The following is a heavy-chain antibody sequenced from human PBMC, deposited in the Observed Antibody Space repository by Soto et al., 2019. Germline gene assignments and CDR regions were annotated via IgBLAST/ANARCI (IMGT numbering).Heavy chain of an antibody. CDR3: AKHRRGWNLGELSFSFDY. Sequence: EVQLLESGGGLVQPGGSLRLSCAASGFTFSSYAMSWVRQAPGKGLEWVSAISGSGGSTYYADSVKGRFTISRDNSKNTLYLQMNSLRAEDTAVYYCAKHRRGWNLGELSFSFDYWGQGTLVTVSS. V-gene: IGHV3-23*01. D-gene: IGHD3-16*02. CDR1: GFTFSSYA. J-gene: IGHJ4*02. CDR2: ISGSGGST.